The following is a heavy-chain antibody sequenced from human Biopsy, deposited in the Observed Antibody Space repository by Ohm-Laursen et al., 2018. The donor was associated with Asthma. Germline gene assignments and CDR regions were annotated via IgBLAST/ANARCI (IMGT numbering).Heavy chain of an antibody. D-gene: IGHD3-3*01. CDR2: LYHSGTT. CDR1: GVSVGTRGYS. J-gene: IGHJ5*02. Sequence: SQTLSLTCAVSGVSVGTRGYSWTWIRQTPGRGLEWIGYLYHSGTTYYNPSLRSRVAILEDKSRNQFSLNLKSVTAAGTAVYYCARIYDYWSGHYGFDPWGQGTLVTVPS. V-gene: IGHV4-30-2*01. CDR3: ARIYDYWSGHYGFDP.